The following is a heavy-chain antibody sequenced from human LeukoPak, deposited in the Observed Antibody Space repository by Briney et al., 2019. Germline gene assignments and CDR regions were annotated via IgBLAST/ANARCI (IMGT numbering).Heavy chain of an antibody. CDR1: GFTLDDYA. Sequence: PGRSLRLSCAASGFTLDDYAMHWVRQAPGKGLEWVSGISWNSGSIGYADSVKGRFTISRDDAKNSLYLQMNSLRAEDMALYYCAKGAYYDFWSGYFHFDYWGQGTLVTVSS. D-gene: IGHD3-3*01. CDR2: ISWNSGSI. CDR3: AKGAYYDFWSGYFHFDY. J-gene: IGHJ4*02. V-gene: IGHV3-9*03.